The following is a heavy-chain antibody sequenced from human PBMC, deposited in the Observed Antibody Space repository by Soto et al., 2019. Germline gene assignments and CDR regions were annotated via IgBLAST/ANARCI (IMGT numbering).Heavy chain of an antibody. CDR1: GYTFTSYG. Sequence: ASVKVSCKASGYTFTSYGISWVRQAPGQGLEWMGWINAYNGNTNYAQKLQGRVTMTTDTSTSTAYMELRSLRSDDTAVYYCARSRITMVRGGPSNWFDPWGQGTLVTVSS. J-gene: IGHJ5*02. CDR2: INAYNGNT. V-gene: IGHV1-18*01. D-gene: IGHD3-10*01. CDR3: ARSRITMVRGGPSNWFDP.